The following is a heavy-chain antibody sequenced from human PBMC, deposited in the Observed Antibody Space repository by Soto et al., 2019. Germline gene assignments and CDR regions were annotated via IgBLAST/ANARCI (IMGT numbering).Heavy chain of an antibody. V-gene: IGHV3-7*05. D-gene: IGHD1-1*01. J-gene: IGHJ5*02. Sequence: EEQLVESGGGLVQPGGSLRLSCAASGFTFSDYYMSWVRQAPGKGLEWVANINQDGSAKSYVDSVRGRFTISRDNGKNSLSLQMESLRADDTAVYYCARWNGGFVPWGQGTLVTVSS. CDR1: GFTFSDYY. CDR3: ARWNGGFVP. CDR2: INQDGSAK.